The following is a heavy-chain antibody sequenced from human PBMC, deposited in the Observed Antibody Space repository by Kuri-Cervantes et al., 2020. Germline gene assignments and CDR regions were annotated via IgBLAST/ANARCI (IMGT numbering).Heavy chain of an antibody. CDR2: ISFSGASI. V-gene: IGHV3-48*03. J-gene: IGHJ4*02. D-gene: IGHD6-6*01. CDR1: GFIFSSSE. CDR3: ARNIAAPY. Sequence: GGSLRLSCAASGFIFSSSEMNWVRQAPGKGLEWVSSISFSGASIYYADSVKGRFTISRGNAKNSLYLQMNSLRAEDTAVYYCARNIAAPYWGQGTLVTVSS.